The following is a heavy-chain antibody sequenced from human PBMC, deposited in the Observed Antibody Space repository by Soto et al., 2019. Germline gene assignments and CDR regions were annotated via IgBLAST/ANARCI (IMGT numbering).Heavy chain of an antibody. CDR2: INHSGST. D-gene: IGHD3-10*01. V-gene: IGHV4-34*01. CDR3: RITMVRGAKYYFDY. CDR1: GGSFSGYY. Sequence: QVQLQQWGAGLLKPSETLSLTCAVYGGSFSGYYWSWIRQPPGKGLEWIGEINHSGSTNYNPSLKSRVTISVDTSKNQFSLKLSSVTAADTAVYDCRITMVRGAKYYFDYWGQGTLVTVSS. J-gene: IGHJ4*02.